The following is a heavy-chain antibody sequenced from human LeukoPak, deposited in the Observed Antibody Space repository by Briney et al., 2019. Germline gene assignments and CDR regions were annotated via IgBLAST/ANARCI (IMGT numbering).Heavy chain of an antibody. Sequence: SETLSLTCIVSGGSISTSAYYWGWIRQPPGEGLQWIGSIYYSGNTYYNSSLKSRVTISVDTSTSQFSLRLSSVTAADTAVYYCARGLTSSDWYFDLWGRGTLVTVSS. CDR1: GGSISTSAYY. V-gene: IGHV4-39*01. J-gene: IGHJ2*01. D-gene: IGHD4/OR15-4a*01. CDR2: IYYSGNT. CDR3: ARGLTSSDWYFDL.